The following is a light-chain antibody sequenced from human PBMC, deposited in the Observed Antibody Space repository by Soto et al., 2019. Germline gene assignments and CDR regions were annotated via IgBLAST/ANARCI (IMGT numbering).Light chain of an antibody. V-gene: IGLV2-23*01. CDR1: ISDVGSSGP. CDR3: CSYVGARTYV. CDR2: EGS. J-gene: IGLJ1*01. Sequence: QSSLAQPASVSGSPGQSITISCSGSISDVGSSGPVSWYQHHPGQVPKLIIYEGSRRPSGVSSRFSGSKTGNTASLTITGLQAEDEANYYCCSYVGARTYVFGTGTKVTVL.